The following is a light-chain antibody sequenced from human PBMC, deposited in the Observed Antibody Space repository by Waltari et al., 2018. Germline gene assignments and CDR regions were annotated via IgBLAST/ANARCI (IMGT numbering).Light chain of an antibody. CDR3: MQALQTPLN. CDR1: QILLHSNVYNC. V-gene: IGKV2-28*01. Sequence: IVMTQSPPSLPVTPGERASISCRSSQILLHSNVYNCLDWYLQKPGQSPQLLFYLGSHRASGAPDRISGSGSGADFKQKISRVEAEDVGVYYCMQALQTPLNFGGGTKVEIK. CDR2: LGS. J-gene: IGKJ4*01.